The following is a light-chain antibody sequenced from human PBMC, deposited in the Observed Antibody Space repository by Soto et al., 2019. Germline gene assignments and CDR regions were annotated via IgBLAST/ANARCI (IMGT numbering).Light chain of an antibody. V-gene: IGKV1-27*01. CDR1: QGIGNS. CDR3: QKYDSAPWT. J-gene: IGKJ1*01. Sequence: IQMTQSPSSLSASVGDRVIMTCRASQGIGNSLAWYQQKAGRVPKLLMHSASTLLSGVPSRFSGSGSGTDFTLTISSLQPEDVATYYCQKYDSAPWTFGQGTKVEIK. CDR2: SAS.